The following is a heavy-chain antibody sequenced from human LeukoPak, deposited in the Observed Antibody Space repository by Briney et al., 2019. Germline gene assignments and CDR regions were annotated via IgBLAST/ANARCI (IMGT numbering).Heavy chain of an antibody. V-gene: IGHV4-61*02. J-gene: IGHJ5*02. CDR3: ARANSPNWFDP. Sequence: SETLSLTCTVSGGSTTSDAYYWSWIRQPAGKGLEWIGRVHTSGSTNYNPSLKSRVTIPLDTSKNQFSLRMSSVTAADTAVYYCARANSPNWFDPWGQGTLVTVSS. CDR2: VHTSGST. D-gene: IGHD2/OR15-2a*01. CDR1: GGSTTSDAYY.